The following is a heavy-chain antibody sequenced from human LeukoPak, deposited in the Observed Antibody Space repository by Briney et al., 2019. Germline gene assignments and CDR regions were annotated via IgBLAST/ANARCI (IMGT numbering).Heavy chain of an antibody. CDR2: ISSSSSYI. Sequence: GGSLRLSCAASGFTFSSYSMNWVRQAPGKGLEWVSSISSSSSYIYYADSVKGRFTISRDNAKNPLYLQMSSLRAEDTAVYYCARRTYYYDSSGRRRQYFDYWGQGTLVTVSS. J-gene: IGHJ4*02. CDR3: ARRTYYYDSSGRRRQYFDY. CDR1: GFTFSSYS. V-gene: IGHV3-21*01. D-gene: IGHD3-22*01.